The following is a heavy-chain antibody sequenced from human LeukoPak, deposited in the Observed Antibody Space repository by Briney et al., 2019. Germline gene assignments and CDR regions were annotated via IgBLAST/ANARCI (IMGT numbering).Heavy chain of an antibody. CDR2: IIPIFGTA. V-gene: IGHV1-69*13. Sequence: SVKVSCKASGYIFTSYVLHWVRQAPGQGLEWMGGIIPIFGTANYAQKFQGRVTITADESTSTAYMELSSLRSEDTAVYYCAREGGGSYFYWGQGTLVTVSS. D-gene: IGHD1-26*01. CDR3: AREGGGSYFY. CDR1: GYIFTSYV. J-gene: IGHJ4*02.